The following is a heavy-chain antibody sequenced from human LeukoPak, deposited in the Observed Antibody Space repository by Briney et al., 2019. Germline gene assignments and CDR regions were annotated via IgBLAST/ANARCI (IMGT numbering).Heavy chain of an antibody. CDR2: INHSGST. J-gene: IGHJ3*02. CDR1: GGSFRGYY. D-gene: IGHD3-3*01. Sequence: SETLSLTCAVYGGSFRGYYWSWIRQPPGKGLEWIGEINHSGSTNYNPSLKSRVTISVDTSKNQFSLKLSSVTAADTAVYYCARGKGLRFLEWLLSAKFDAFDIWGQGTMVTVSS. V-gene: IGHV4-34*01. CDR3: ARGKGLRFLEWLLSAKFDAFDI.